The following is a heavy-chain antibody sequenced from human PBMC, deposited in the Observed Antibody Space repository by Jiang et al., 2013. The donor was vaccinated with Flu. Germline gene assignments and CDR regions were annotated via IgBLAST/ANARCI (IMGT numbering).Heavy chain of an antibody. V-gene: IGHV3-30*02. CDR1: GFDFNYYA. CDR3: ATLRGSTYDTYLMDV. Sequence: VQLLESGGGVVQPGGSLRLSCAASGFDFNYYAMHWVRQAPGKGLEWVARIWHDGSNRYYADSVKGRFTVSRDNSKSTLYLQMNSLRAEDTALYYCATLRGSTYDTYLMDVWG. CDR2: IWHDGSNR. D-gene: IGHD2-2*01. J-gene: IGHJ6*02.